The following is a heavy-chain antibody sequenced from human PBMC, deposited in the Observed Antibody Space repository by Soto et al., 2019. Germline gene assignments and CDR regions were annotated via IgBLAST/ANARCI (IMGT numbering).Heavy chain of an antibody. J-gene: IGHJ6*02. CDR1: GGTFSNYA. Sequence: QVQLVQSGAEVKTPGSSVKVSCKASGGTFSNYAFSWVRQAPGQGLEWLGGIMPIFGRADYAQKFRGRVTVTAVESTSTAAMELSSRRSWDTAVYYCAIWLKEAGIGGNYYSGMDVWGQGTTVTVS. CDR3: AIWLKEAGIGGNYYSGMDV. CDR2: IMPIFGRA. D-gene: IGHD6-19*01. V-gene: IGHV1-69*12.